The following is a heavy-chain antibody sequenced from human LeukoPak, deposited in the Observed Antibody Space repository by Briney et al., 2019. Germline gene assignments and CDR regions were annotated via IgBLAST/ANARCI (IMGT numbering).Heavy chain of an antibody. Sequence: ASVKVSCKASGYTFTGYYMHWVQQAPGQGLEWMGWISAYNGNTNYAQKLQGRVTMTTDTSTSTAYMELRSLRSDDTAVYYCAREGTVVTPLTWFDPWGQGTLVTVSS. CDR2: ISAYNGNT. CDR3: AREGTVVTPLTWFDP. V-gene: IGHV1-18*04. CDR1: GYTFTGYY. D-gene: IGHD4-23*01. J-gene: IGHJ5*02.